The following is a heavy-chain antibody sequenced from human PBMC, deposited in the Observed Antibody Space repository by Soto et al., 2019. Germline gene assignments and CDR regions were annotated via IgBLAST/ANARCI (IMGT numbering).Heavy chain of an antibody. Sequence: GGALKLSCADSGVTFSDAWMSWVRQAPGKGLDCVGRIKSKSDGGTTEYAAPVRGRFTISRDDSKNTLYLQMNSLKTEDTAVYYCTTDLWRIAVVVGSTGYFNPWGQGTPVPVSS. V-gene: IGHV3-15*01. CDR2: IKSKSDGGTT. J-gene: IGHJ5*02. D-gene: IGHD2-15*01. CDR3: TTDLWRIAVVVGSTGYFNP. CDR1: GVTFSDAW.